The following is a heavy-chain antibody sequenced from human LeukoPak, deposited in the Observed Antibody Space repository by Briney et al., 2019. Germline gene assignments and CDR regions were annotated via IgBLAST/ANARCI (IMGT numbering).Heavy chain of an antibody. D-gene: IGHD3-10*01. CDR3: ARRGRKRFGELSNDAFDI. CDR2: ISYDGSNK. V-gene: IGHV3-30-3*01. Sequence: PGGSLRLSCAASGFTFRSYAVHWVRQAPGKGLEWVAVISYDGSNKYYADSVKGRFTISRDNSKNTLYLQMNSLRAEDTAVYYCARRGRKRFGELSNDAFDIWGQGTMVTVSS. CDR1: GFTFRSYA. J-gene: IGHJ3*02.